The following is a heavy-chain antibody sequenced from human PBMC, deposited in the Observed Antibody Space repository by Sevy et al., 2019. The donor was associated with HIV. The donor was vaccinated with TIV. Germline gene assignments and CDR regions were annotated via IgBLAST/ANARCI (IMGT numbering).Heavy chain of an antibody. D-gene: IGHD4-4*01. Sequence: GGSLRLSCAASGFTFNFHGMHWVRQAPGKGLEWVAFIWHDGSNKYMADSMKGRFTISRDNSKNTLFLQMNSLTVEDTAVYYCARETDNSARWLDPWGQGTLVTVSS. V-gene: IGHV3-30*02. CDR2: IWHDGSNK. CDR3: ARETDNSARWLDP. J-gene: IGHJ5*02. CDR1: GFTFNFHG.